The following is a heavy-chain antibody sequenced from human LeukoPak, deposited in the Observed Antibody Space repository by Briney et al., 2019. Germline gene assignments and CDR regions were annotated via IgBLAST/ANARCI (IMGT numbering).Heavy chain of an antibody. J-gene: IGHJ4*02. CDR1: GFTLRSYD. V-gene: IGHV3-13*01. CDR3: ARMVFDSSGHYYFDH. Sequence: GGSLRLSCAASGFTLRSYDMQWVRQSMEKGLEWVAAIGTAGDTYYPGSAKGRFSVSREYAKNSLYLHMNSLRAGDTAVYYCARMVFDSSGHYYFDHWGQGTLVTVSS. CDR2: IGTAGDT. D-gene: IGHD3-22*01.